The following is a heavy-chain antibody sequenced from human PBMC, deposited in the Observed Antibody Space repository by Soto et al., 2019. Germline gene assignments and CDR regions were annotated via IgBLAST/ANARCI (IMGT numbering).Heavy chain of an antibody. Sequence: ASVKVSCKAPGYTFTSYGISWVRQAPGQGLEWMGWISAYNGNTNYAQKLQGRVTMTTDTSTSTAYMELRSLRSDDTAVYYCARATTILYYYYYMDVWGKGTTVTVSS. CDR3: ARATTILYYYYYMDV. J-gene: IGHJ6*03. CDR1: GYTFTSYG. V-gene: IGHV1-18*01. CDR2: ISAYNGNT. D-gene: IGHD5-12*01.